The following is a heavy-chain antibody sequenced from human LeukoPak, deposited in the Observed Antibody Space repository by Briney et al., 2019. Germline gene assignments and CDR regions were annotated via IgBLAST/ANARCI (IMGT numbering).Heavy chain of an antibody. CDR3: ARDRGGGFDLAFFDH. CDR1: GYTLTELS. J-gene: IGHJ4*02. D-gene: IGHD5-12*01. CDR2: LIPVLGMS. V-gene: IGHV1-69*04. Sequence: ASVKVSCKVSGYTLTELSMHWVRQAPGQGLEWIGRLIPVLGMSHYAPGFQGRVTLTADRSTNTAYMELDRLTSDDTAVYFCARDRGGGFDLAFFDHWGQGTLVTVSS.